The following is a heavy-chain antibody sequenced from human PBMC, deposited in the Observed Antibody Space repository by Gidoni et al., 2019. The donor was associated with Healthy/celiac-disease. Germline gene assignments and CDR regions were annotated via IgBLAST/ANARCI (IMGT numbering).Heavy chain of an antibody. J-gene: IGHJ6*02. V-gene: IGHV3-13*04. CDR1: GFTFSSYD. Sequence: EVQLVESGGGLVQPGGSLRLSCAASGFTFSSYDRHWVRQATGKGLEWFSAIGTAGDTYYPGSVKGRFTISRENAKNSLYLQMNSLRAGDTAVYYCARAYCSSTSCPGYYYGMDVWGQGTTVTVSS. D-gene: IGHD2-2*01. CDR3: ARAYCSSTSCPGYYYGMDV. CDR2: IGTAGDT.